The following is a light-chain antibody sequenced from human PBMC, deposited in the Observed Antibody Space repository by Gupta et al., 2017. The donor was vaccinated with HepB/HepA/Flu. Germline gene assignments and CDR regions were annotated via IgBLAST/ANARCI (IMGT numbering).Light chain of an antibody. V-gene: IGKV1-39*01. Sequence: DIQMTQSPSSLSASVGDRVTITCRTSQRISIFLNWYQQKPGKAPKLLIYGASSWQSGVPSRFSGSGCGTDFTLTISSRQQEDFAAYYCQQSESNFLITFGGGTKVEIK. CDR3: QQSESNFLIT. CDR2: GAS. J-gene: IGKJ4*01. CDR1: QRISIF.